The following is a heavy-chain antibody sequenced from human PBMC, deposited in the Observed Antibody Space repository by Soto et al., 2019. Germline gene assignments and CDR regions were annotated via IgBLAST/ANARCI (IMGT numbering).Heavy chain of an antibody. CDR3: AIIPPEVADGELVDAFDI. J-gene: IGHJ3*02. V-gene: IGHV3-23*01. D-gene: IGHD6-19*01. CDR1: GLTFISHG. Sequence: RLSNRASGLTFISHGVSWVRQAQGKGLEWVSAISGSGGSTYYADSVKGRFTISRDNSKNTLYLQMNSLRAEDTAVYYCAIIPPEVADGELVDAFDIWGQGTMVTVSS. CDR2: ISGSGGST.